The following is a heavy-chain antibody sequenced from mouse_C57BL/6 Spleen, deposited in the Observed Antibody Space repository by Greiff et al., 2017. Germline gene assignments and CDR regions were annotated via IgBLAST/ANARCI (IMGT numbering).Heavy chain of an antibody. CDR2: FTMYSDAT. J-gene: IGHJ2*01. Sequence: QVQLQQSGAELVRPGSSVKLSCKASYFAFMASAMHWVKQRPGHGLEWIGSFTMYSDATEYSENFKGKATLTANTSSSTAYMELSSLTSEDSAVYYCAREGFSPFDYWGQGTTLTVSS. CDR1: YFAFMASA. V-gene: IGHV1-49*01. CDR3: AREGFSPFDY.